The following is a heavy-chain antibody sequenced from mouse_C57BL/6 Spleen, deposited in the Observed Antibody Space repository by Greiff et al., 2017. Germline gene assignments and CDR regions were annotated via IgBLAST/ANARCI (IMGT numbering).Heavy chain of an antibody. CDR1: GYTFTSYW. V-gene: IGHV1-64*01. CDR3: AREITTVVVEDY. D-gene: IGHD1-1*01. Sequence: QVQLQQPGAELVKPGASVKLSCKASGYTFTSYWMHWVKQRPGQGLEWIGMIHPNSGSTNYNEKFKSKATLTVDKSSSTAYMQLSSLTSEDSAVYYCAREITTVVVEDYWGQGTTLTVSS. J-gene: IGHJ2*01. CDR2: IHPNSGST.